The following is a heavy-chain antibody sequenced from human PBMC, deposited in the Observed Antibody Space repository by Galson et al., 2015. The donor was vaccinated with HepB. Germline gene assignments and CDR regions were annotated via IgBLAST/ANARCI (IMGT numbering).Heavy chain of an antibody. CDR1: GDTFSSYA. Sequence: SVKVSCKASGDTFSSYAISWVRQAPGQGLEWMGGIIPIFGTAKYAQKFQGRVTITADESTSTAYMELSSLRSEDTAVYYCASESVDTAMARGYYYYGMDVWGQETTGTGAS. CDR2: IIPIFGTA. D-gene: IGHD5-18*01. V-gene: IGHV1-69*13. J-gene: IGHJ6*02. CDR3: ASESVDTAMARGYYYYGMDV.